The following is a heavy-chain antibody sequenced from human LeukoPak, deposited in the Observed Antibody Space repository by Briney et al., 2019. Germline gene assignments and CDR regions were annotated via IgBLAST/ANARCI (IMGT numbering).Heavy chain of an antibody. CDR1: GGSFSGYY. J-gene: IGHJ5*02. V-gene: IGHV3-23*01. CDR3: AKDDSGSGWLNWFDP. D-gene: IGHD6-19*01. Sequence: ETLSLTCAVYGGSFSGYYWSWIRQPPGKGLEWVSAISGSGGSTYYADSVKGRFTISRDNSKNTLYLQMNSLRAEDTAVYYCAKDDSGSGWLNWFDPWGQGTLVTVSS. CDR2: ISGSGGST.